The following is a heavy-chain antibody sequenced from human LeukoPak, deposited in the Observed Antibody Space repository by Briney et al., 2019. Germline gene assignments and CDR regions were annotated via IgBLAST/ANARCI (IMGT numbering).Heavy chain of an antibody. D-gene: IGHD3-16*02. CDR3: ATDDYVWGSYRPFDY. CDR2: FDPEDGET. J-gene: IGHJ4*02. V-gene: IGHV1-24*01. Sequence: ASVTVSCKVSGYTLTELSMHWVRQAPGKGLEWMGGFDPEDGETIYAQKFQGRVTMTEDTSTDTAYMELSSLRSEDTAVYYCATDDYVWGSYRPFDYWGQGTLVTVSS. CDR1: GYTLTELS.